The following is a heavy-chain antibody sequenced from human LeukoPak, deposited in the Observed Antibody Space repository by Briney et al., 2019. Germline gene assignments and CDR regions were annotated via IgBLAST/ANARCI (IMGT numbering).Heavy chain of an antibody. V-gene: IGHV1-46*01. CDR3: ARVRIVATIRVGYYFDY. J-gene: IGHJ4*02. D-gene: IGHD5-12*01. CDR1: GYTFTSFY. Sequence: ASVKVSCKASGYTFTSFYMHWVRQAPGQGLEWMGIINPSGGSTNYAQKFQGRVTITADESTSTAYMELSSLRSEDTAVYYCARVRIVATIRVGYYFDYWGQGTLVTVSS. CDR2: INPSGGST.